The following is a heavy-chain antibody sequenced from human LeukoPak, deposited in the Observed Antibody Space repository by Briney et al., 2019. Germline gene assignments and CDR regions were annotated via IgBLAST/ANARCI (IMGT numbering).Heavy chain of an antibody. CDR2: IWYDGSNK. CDR1: GFTFSSYG. J-gene: IGHJ4*02. CDR3: ARDQSGGRPGVY. D-gene: IGHD2-15*01. Sequence: GRSLRLSCAASGFTFSSYGMHWVREAPGKGREWVAVIWYDGSNKYYADSVKGRFTISRDNSKNTLSLQMNSLRAEDTAVYYCARDQSGGRPGVYWGQGTLVTVSS. V-gene: IGHV3-33*01.